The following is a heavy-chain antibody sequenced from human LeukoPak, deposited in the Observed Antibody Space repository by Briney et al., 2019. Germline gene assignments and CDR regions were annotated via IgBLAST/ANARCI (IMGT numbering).Heavy chain of an antibody. Sequence: GAAVKVSCKASGYTFTDYYMHWVRQAPGQGLEGMGCIIPKNDATNYAQKFQGRVTMTRDTSISTAYMELGRLTSDDTAFYYCARSMTNLNTAMVPDYWGQGTLVTVSP. J-gene: IGHJ4*02. CDR3: ARSMTNLNTAMVPDY. CDR1: GYTFTDYY. CDR2: IIPKNDAT. V-gene: IGHV1-2*02. D-gene: IGHD5-18*01.